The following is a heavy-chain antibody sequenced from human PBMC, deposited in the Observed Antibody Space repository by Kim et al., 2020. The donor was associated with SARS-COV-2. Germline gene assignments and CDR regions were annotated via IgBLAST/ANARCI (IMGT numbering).Heavy chain of an antibody. V-gene: IGHV3-11*01. Sequence: GGSLRLSCAASGFTFSDYYMSWIRQAPGKGLEWVSYISSSGSTISYADSVKGRFTISRDNAKNSLFLKMNSLRAEDTAVYYCAICQSSSWYPTHVDYWGQGTLVTVSS. CDR3: AICQSSSWYPTHVDY. CDR1: GFTFSDYY. D-gene: IGHD6-13*01. CDR2: ISSSGSTI. J-gene: IGHJ4*02.